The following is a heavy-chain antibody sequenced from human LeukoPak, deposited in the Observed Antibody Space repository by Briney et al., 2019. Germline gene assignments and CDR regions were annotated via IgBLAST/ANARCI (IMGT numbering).Heavy chain of an antibody. CDR2: IYYSGST. V-gene: IGHV4-59*01. Sequence: SETLSLTCTVSGGSISSYYWSWIRQPPGKGLEWIGYIYYSGSTNYNPSLKSRVTISVDTSKNQFSLKLSSVTAADTAVYYCARARYCSGGSCYASDYWGQGTLVTVSS. D-gene: IGHD2-15*01. CDR3: ARARYCSGGSCYASDY. J-gene: IGHJ4*02. CDR1: GGSISSYY.